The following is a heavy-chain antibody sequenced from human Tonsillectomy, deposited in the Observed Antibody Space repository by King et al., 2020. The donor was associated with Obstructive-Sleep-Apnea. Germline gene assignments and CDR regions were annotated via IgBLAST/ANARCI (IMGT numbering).Heavy chain of an antibody. CDR1: GYTFTGYY. CDR3: ARDYYGSGSYVFDY. J-gene: IGHJ4*02. Sequence: VQLVQSGAEVKKPGASVKVSCKASGYTFTGYYMYWVRQAPGQGLEWVGWINPNSGGTNYAQKFQGRVTVTRDTSISTAYMELSRLRADDTAVYYCARDYYGSGSYVFDYWGQGTLVTVSS. D-gene: IGHD3-10*01. V-gene: IGHV1-2*02. CDR2: INPNSGGT.